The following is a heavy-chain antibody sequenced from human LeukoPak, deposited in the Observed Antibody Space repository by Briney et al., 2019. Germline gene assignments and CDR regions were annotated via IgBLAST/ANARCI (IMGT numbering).Heavy chain of an antibody. CDR1: GFTFSSYE. Sequence: GGSLRLSCAASGFTFSSYEMNWVRQAPGKGLEWVSTISRSATTIYYADSVKGRFTISRDNAKNTLYLQMNSLRAEDTAVYYCASSSAGGPNDAFDIWGQGTMVTVSS. CDR2: ISRSATTI. CDR3: ASSSAGGPNDAFDI. V-gene: IGHV3-48*03. D-gene: IGHD3-16*01. J-gene: IGHJ3*02.